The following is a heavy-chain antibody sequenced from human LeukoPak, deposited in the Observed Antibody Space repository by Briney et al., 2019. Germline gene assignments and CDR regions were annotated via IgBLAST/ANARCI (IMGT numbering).Heavy chain of an antibody. CDR1: GGSISSPTYY. CDR2: IHHSGST. CDR3: ARRGRIFGVVIIGYFDY. D-gene: IGHD3-3*01. Sequence: SETLSLTCTVSGGSISSPTYYWAWIRQPPGQELDWIKTIHHSGSTYDNPSLKSRFTMSVDTSKNQFFLNPSSVTAADTAVYYCARRGRIFGVVIIGYFDYWGQGTLVTVSS. J-gene: IGHJ4*02. V-gene: IGHV4-39*01.